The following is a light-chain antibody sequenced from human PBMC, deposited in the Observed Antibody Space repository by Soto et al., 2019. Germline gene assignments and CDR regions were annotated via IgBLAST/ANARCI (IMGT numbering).Light chain of an antibody. Sequence: EIVLTQSPASLSLSPGERATLSCRASQTVGIYLAWYQQKPGQAPRLLIYDASSRAAGIPARFSGSGSGTDFTLTISSLEPEDFAIYYCQHRSDWPWTFGQGTKVDIK. J-gene: IGKJ1*01. CDR3: QHRSDWPWT. CDR1: QTVGIY. V-gene: IGKV3-11*01. CDR2: DAS.